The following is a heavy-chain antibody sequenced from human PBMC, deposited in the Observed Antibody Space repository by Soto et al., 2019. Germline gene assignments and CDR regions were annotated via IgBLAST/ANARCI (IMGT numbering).Heavy chain of an antibody. D-gene: IGHD4-17*01. CDR2: INPKSGGT. Sequence: ASVKVSCKASGYTFTGYYMHWVRQAPGQGLEWMGWINPKSGGTNYAQKFQGWVTMTRDTSISTAYMELSRLRSDDTAVYYCARGIVTDYGDSSDAFDIWGQGTMVTVSS. V-gene: IGHV1-2*04. J-gene: IGHJ3*02. CDR1: GYTFTGYY. CDR3: ARGIVTDYGDSSDAFDI.